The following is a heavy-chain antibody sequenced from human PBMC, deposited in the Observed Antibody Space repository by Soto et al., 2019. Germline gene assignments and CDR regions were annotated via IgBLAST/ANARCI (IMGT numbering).Heavy chain of an antibody. J-gene: IGHJ6*02. CDR3: ARLRMRAMDV. Sequence: ASVKVSCKASGCTFTDYGISWVRQAPGQGLEWMGWISGYYSNTSYAQKLQGRVTMTTDTSTSTAYMELRSLRSDDTAVYYCARLRMRAMDVWGQGTTVTVS. CDR2: ISGYYSNT. CDR1: GCTFTDYG. D-gene: IGHD3-16*01. V-gene: IGHV1-18*01.